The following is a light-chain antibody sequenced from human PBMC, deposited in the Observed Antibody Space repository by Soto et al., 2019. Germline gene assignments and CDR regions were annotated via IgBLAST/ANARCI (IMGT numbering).Light chain of an antibody. CDR2: GNN. V-gene: IGLV1-40*01. J-gene: IGLJ1*01. CDR1: SSNIGAGYD. CDR3: QSYDSSLSGKV. Sequence: QSVLTQPPSVSGAPGQRVTISCTGSSSNIGAGYDVHWYQQFPGAAPILLIYGNNNRPSGVPDRFSGSKSGTSASLAITGLQAEDEADYYCQSYDSSLSGKVFGTGTKVTVL.